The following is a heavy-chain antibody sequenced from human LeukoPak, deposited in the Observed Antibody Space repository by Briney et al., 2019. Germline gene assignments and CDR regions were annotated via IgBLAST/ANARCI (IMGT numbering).Heavy chain of an antibody. D-gene: IGHD6-19*01. CDR1: GGSFSGYY. J-gene: IGHJ3*02. CDR2: INHSGST. V-gene: IGHV4-34*01. CDR3: ARAYSSGYNDAFDI. Sequence: SETLSLTCAVYGGSFSGYYWSWIRQPPGKGLEWIGEINHSGSTNYNPSLKSRVTISVDTSKNQFSLKLSSVTAADTAVYYCARAYSSGYNDAFDIWGQGTMVTVSS.